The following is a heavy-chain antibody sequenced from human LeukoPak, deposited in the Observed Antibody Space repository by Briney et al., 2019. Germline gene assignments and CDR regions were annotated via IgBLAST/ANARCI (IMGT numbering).Heavy chain of an antibody. V-gene: IGHV4-59*01. Sequence: SETLSLTCNVSGGSISGYYWSWVRQPPGEGLECIGYIYSSGSTNYNPSLKSRLTISVDTSNNQFSLKLTSVTAADTAVYYCARGSKGSSWPGGYFDLWGRGALVTVSS. CDR1: GGSISGYY. J-gene: IGHJ2*01. D-gene: IGHD6-13*01. CDR2: IYSSGST. CDR3: ARGSKGSSWPGGYFDL.